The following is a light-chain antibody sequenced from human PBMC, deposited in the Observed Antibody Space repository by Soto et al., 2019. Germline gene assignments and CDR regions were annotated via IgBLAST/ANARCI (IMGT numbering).Light chain of an antibody. V-gene: IGKV3-20*01. CDR2: AAS. Sequence: EMVLTQSPGTLSLSPGERATLSCRASQSISSSYLAWYQQKPGQAPRLLSYAASSRATGIPDRFSGSGSGTDFTLTISRLEPEDLAVYYCQQDGSSSYTFGQGTQLEIK. J-gene: IGKJ2*01. CDR3: QQDGSSSYT. CDR1: QSISSSY.